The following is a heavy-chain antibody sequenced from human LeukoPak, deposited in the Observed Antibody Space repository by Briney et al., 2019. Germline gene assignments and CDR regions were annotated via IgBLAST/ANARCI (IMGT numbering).Heavy chain of an antibody. D-gene: IGHD3-10*01. CDR1: GGSFSGYY. Sequence: PSETLSLTCAVYGGSFSGYYWSWIRQHPGKGLEWIGYIYYSGSTYYNPSLKSRVTISVDTSKNQFSLKLSSVTAADTAVYYCARAPGGWFGELLFPYYFDYWGQGTLVTVSS. CDR3: ARAPGGWFGELLFPYYFDY. V-gene: IGHV4-31*11. CDR2: IYYSGST. J-gene: IGHJ4*02.